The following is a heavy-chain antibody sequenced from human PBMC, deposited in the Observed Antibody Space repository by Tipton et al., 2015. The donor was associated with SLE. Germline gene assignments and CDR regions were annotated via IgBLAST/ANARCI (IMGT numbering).Heavy chain of an antibody. J-gene: IGHJ6*03. CDR2: IYPDDSEA. V-gene: IGHV5-51*03. Sequence: VQLVQSGAELKKPGESLKISCRATGYTFGNHWIAWVRQRPGKGLEWMGIIYPDDSEARYKPSFQGHVTISGDTSINTAYLHWSSLEASDTATYYCARRGDYPALRHSGYYIDVWGSGTTVTVSS. CDR1: GYTFGNHW. D-gene: IGHD3-10*01. CDR3: ARRGDYPALRHSGYYIDV.